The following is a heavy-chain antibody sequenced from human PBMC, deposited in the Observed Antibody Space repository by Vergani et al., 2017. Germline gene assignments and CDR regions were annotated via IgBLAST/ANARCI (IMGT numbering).Heavy chain of an antibody. CDR3: ERHSTVEWLLKLGFIDP. V-gene: IGHV4-39*01. J-gene: IGHJ5*02. CDR1: GASIRSRNYY. D-gene: IGHD3-3*01. CDR2: IYYSGSN. Sequence: QLQLQESGPGLVKPSATLSLTCSVSGASIRSRNYYWGWIRQPPGKGLEWIASIYYSGSNYYNPSLKSRVTISVDTSKNQFSLKLSSVTAAGTAFYFLERHSTVEWLLKLGFIDPWGQGILVTVSS.